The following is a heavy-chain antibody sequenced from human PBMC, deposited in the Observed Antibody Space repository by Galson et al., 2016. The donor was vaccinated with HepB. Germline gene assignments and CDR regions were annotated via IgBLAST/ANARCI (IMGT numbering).Heavy chain of an antibody. D-gene: IGHD3-16*01. J-gene: IGHJ5*02. CDR2: IYPGDSDT. Sequence: QSGAEVKKPGESLKISCKGSGYNFPNYWIGWVRQMPGKGLEWMGIIYPGDSDTRYSPSFQGQVTISADKSISTAYLQWSSLKASDTAMYYCARRRGGRYVLGSLDWFDPWGQGTLVTVSS. CDR3: ARRRGGRYVLGSLDWFDP. CDR1: GYNFPNYW. V-gene: IGHV5-51*01.